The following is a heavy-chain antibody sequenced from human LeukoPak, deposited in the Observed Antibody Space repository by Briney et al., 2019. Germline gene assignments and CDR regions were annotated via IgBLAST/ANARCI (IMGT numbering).Heavy chain of an antibody. J-gene: IGHJ1*01. Sequence: PSETLSLTCTVSGGSISSGDHYWSWIRQTPGKGLEWIGYIYYSGSTYYNPSLKSRVTISVDTSKNQFSLKLSSVTAADTAVYYCAREGLYYYDSSANWGQGTLVTVSS. V-gene: IGHV4-30-4*01. D-gene: IGHD3-22*01. CDR3: AREGLYYYDSSAN. CDR1: GGSISSGDHY. CDR2: IYYSGST.